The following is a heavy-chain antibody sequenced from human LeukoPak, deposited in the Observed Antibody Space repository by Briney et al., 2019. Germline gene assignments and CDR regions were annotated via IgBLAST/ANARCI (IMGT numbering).Heavy chain of an antibody. CDR3: AKDRDSYYYGSGSGY. CDR2: ISYDGGNK. CDR1: GFTFSSYG. V-gene: IGHV3-30*18. D-gene: IGHD3-10*01. Sequence: GGSLRLSCAASGFTFSSYGMHWVRQAPGKGLEWVAVISYDGGNKYYADSVKGRFTISRDNSKNTLYLQMNSLRAEDTAVYYCAKDRDSYYYGSGSGYWGQGTLVTVSS. J-gene: IGHJ4*02.